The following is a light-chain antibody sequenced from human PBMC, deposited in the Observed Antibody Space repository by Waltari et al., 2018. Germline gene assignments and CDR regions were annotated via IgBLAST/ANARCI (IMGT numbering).Light chain of an antibody. CDR2: YKSYSDK. CDR3: XXXXXSAWV. J-gene: IGLJ3*02. CDR1: SDINIGAYR. V-gene: IGLV5-45*03. Sequence: QAVLTQPSSLSASPGASASLTCTLRSDINIGAYRIYWYQQKPGSPPQYLLRYKSYSDKQQGSXVPXLXXXSXXXSANXXIXXISGLQSXXEADXXCXXXXXSAWVFXXXTKXXX.